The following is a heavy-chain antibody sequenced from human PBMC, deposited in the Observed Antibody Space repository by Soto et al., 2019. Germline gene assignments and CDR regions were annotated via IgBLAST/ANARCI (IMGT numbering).Heavy chain of an antibody. Sequence: QVQLQQWGAGLLKPSETLSLTCAVYGGSFSGYYWSWICQPPGKGLERNGEINDSGSTNYTRSLKSRDTISVDTSKNQFSLKLSSVTAADTAVYYWARSWLLFRYFDYWGQGTLVTVSS. CDR1: GGSFSGYY. J-gene: IGHJ4*02. CDR2: INDSGST. CDR3: ARSWLLFRYFDY. D-gene: IGHD5-12*01. V-gene: IGHV4-34*01.